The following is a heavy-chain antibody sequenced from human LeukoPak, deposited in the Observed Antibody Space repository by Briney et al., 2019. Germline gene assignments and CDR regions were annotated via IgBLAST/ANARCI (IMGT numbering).Heavy chain of an antibody. V-gene: IGHV1-69*05. Sequence: GASVKVSCKASGGSFSTHAINWLRQAPGLGLEWMGGIIPMIGTANYAQKFQGRVTITTDESTSTAYMELSSLRSEDTAVYYCARLPTPLLPEDYWGQGTLITVSS. CDR1: GGSFSTHA. CDR3: ARLPTPLLPEDY. J-gene: IGHJ4*02. CDR2: IIPMIGTA. D-gene: IGHD3-22*01.